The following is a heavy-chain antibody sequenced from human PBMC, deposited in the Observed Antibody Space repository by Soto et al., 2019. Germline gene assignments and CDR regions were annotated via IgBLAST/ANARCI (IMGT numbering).Heavy chain of an antibody. CDR1: GGSISSSNYY. Sequence: SETLSLTCTVSGGSISSSNYYWAWIRQSPGKGLEWIGSVYYNGFTYYNPSLKSRVTISVDTSKNQFSLKLTSATAADTAVYYCARMGDFWSGPGELDPWGQGTLVTVSS. CDR2: VYYNGFT. D-gene: IGHD3-3*01. V-gene: IGHV4-39*01. CDR3: ARMGDFWSGPGELDP. J-gene: IGHJ5*02.